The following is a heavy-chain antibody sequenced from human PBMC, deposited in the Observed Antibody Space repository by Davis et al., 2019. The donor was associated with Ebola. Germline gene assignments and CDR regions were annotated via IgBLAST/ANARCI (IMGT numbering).Heavy chain of an antibody. Sequence: SVKGRFIISRDISKNTLYLHMNSLKPEDTAVYYCARGNSGSYFWGQGTLVTVSS. V-gene: IGHV3-30*01. D-gene: IGHD1-26*01. J-gene: IGHJ4*02. CDR3: ARGNSGSYF.